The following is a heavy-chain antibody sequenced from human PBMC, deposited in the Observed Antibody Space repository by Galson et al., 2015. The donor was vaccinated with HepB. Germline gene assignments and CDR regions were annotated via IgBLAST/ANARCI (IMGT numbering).Heavy chain of an antibody. Sequence: SLRLSCAASGFTFSSSWMNWVRQAPGKGLEWVANIKEDGGEIYYVDPVKGRFTISRDNAKNSLYLQMNSLRVEDTAMYYCARHWAEIDYWGQGTLVTVSS. V-gene: IGHV3-7*01. D-gene: IGHD7-27*01. CDR3: ARHWAEIDY. CDR2: IKEDGGEI. CDR1: GFTFSSSW. J-gene: IGHJ4*02.